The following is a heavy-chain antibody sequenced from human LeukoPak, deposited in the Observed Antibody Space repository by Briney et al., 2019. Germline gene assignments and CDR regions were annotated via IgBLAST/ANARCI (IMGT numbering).Heavy chain of an antibody. CDR2: VSGSGGNT. CDR1: GFTFTNSA. D-gene: IGHD6-19*01. J-gene: IGHJ4*02. V-gene: IGHV3-23*01. Sequence: GGSLRLSCAASGFTFTNSAMTWVRQAPGKGLEWVPTVSGSGGNTYYADSVKGRFTISRDNSENTLYLQMNSLRAQDTAVYYCAKSLAVPGSPDYWGQGTLVTVSS. CDR3: AKSLAVPGSPDY.